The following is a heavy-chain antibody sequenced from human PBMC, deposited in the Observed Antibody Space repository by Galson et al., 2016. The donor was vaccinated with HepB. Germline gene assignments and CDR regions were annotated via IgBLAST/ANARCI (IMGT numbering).Heavy chain of an antibody. V-gene: IGHV4-39*01. J-gene: IGHJ6*02. CDR2: IYYSGST. D-gene: IGHD3-10*01. CDR3: AGHLRGGYGMDV. Sequence: SETLSLTCTVSGGSISSSSYYWGCIRQPPGEGLEWIGSIYYSGSTYYNPPLKSRVTISVDTSKNQFSLKLSSVTAADTAVYYCAGHLRGGYGMDVWGQGTTVTVSS. CDR1: GGSISSSSYY.